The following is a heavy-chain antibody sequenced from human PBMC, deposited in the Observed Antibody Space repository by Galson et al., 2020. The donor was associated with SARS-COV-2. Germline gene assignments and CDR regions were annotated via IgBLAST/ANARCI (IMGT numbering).Heavy chain of an antibody. CDR2: IDPSDSYT. J-gene: IGHJ3*02. CDR3: ARHDVERCGGESCYSNDIFDI. CDR1: GYSFTSYW. D-gene: IGHD2-15*01. Sequence: HGESLKISCKGSGYSFTSYWIGWVRQMPGKGLEWMGKIDPSDSYTKFRPSFQGHVTFSADKSINTAYLEWSSLKASDTAMYYCARHDVERCGGESCYSNDIFDIWGQGTMVTVSS. V-gene: IGHV5-10-1*01.